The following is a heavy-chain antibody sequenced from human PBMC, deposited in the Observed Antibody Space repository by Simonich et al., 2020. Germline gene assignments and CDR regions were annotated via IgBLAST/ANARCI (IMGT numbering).Heavy chain of an antibody. CDR2: TSTDNGNK. D-gene: IGHD3-10*01. J-gene: IGHJ4*02. V-gene: IGHV1-18*01. CDR1: GYTFTSYG. CDR3: ARGGWRLCFGESNDY. Sequence: QVPLVQAGAEVKKPGASVKVSCNASGYTFTSYGTSWGRQAPGQGLEWIGWTSTDNGNKKDAQELQGRDPMTTDTSTSTAYMELRSLRSDDTAVYYCARGGWRLCFGESNDYWGQGTLVTVSS.